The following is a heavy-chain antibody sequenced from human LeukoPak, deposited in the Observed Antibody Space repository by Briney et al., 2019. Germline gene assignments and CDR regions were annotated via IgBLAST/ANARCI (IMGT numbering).Heavy chain of an antibody. D-gene: IGHD6-13*01. CDR2: IYYSGST. CDR1: GGSISSYY. J-gene: IGHJ4*02. Sequence: PSETLSLTCTVSGGSISSYYWSWIRQPPGKGLEWIGYIYYSGSTNYNPSLKSRVTMSVDTSKNQFSLKLSSVTAADTAVYYCAREGSSSWSAYYFDYWGQGTLVTVSS. V-gene: IGHV4-59*12. CDR3: AREGSSSWSAYYFDY.